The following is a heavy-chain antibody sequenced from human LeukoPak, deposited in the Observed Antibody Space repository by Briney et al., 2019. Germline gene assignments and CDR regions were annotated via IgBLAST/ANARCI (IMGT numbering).Heavy chain of an antibody. V-gene: IGHV1-69*13. CDR1: GGTFSSYA. J-gene: IGHJ6*02. CDR3: ARDGPGDYPYYYRMDV. Sequence: GASVKVSCKASGGTFSSYAISWVRQAPGQGLEWMGGIIPIFGTANYAQKFQGRVTITADESTSTAYMELSSLRSEDTAVYYCARDGPGDYPYYYRMDVWGQGTTVTVSS. D-gene: IGHD4-17*01. CDR2: IIPIFGTA.